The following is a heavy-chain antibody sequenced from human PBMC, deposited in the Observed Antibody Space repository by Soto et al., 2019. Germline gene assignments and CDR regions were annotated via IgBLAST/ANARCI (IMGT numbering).Heavy chain of an antibody. CDR1: GFNFGFFG. Sequence: QIQLVESGGDVVQPGRSLRLSCAASGFNFGFFGMHWVRQAPGKGLEWVAFISGDGINTHYADSVRGRFTLSRDYSKKTMYLQMDTLREDDPALYYCARGNLSFDFDSWGQGTLVTVSS. V-gene: IGHV3-30*03. J-gene: IGHJ4*02. CDR2: ISGDGINT. D-gene: IGHD3-10*01. CDR3: ARGNLSFDFDS.